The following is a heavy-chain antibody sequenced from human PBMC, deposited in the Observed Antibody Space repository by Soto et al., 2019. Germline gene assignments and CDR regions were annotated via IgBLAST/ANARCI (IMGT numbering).Heavy chain of an antibody. CDR1: GYSISSGYY. Sequence: KPSETLSLTCAVSGYSISSGYYWGWIRQPPGKGLEWIGSIYHSGSTYYNPSLKSRVTISVDTSKNQFSLKLSSVTAADTAVYYCARGGQGSGYYYGVWFDPWGQGTLVTVSS. CDR3: ARGGQGSGYYYGVWFDP. V-gene: IGHV4-38-2*01. CDR2: IYHSGST. J-gene: IGHJ5*02. D-gene: IGHD3-22*01.